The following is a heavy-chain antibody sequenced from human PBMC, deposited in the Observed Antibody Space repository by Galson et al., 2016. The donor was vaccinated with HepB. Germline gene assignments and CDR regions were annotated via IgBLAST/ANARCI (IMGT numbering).Heavy chain of an antibody. Sequence: QSGAEVKKPGESLKISCKGSGYSFINYWIGWVRQMPGKGLEWMGIIYPHDSDTRYSPSFQGQVTISADKSINTAYLQWSSLKASDTAIYYCARPTCSSGSCVGGLNSWFDPWGQGTLVTVSS. V-gene: IGHV5-51*01. CDR2: IYPHDSDT. CDR3: ARPTCSSGSCVGGLNSWFDP. D-gene: IGHD2-15*01. J-gene: IGHJ5*02. CDR1: GYSFINYW.